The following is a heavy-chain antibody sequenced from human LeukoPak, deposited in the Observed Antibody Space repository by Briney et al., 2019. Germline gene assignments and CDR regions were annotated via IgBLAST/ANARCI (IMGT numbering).Heavy chain of an antibody. J-gene: IGHJ1*01. D-gene: IGHD6-19*01. Sequence: SETLSLTCAVYGGSFSGYYWSWIRQPPGKGLEWIGEINHSGSTNYNPSLKSRVTISVDKSKNQFSLKLSSVTAADTAVYYCARGTYSSGWYSAEYFQHWGQGTLVTVSS. CDR1: GGSFSGYY. CDR2: INHSGST. CDR3: ARGTYSSGWYSAEYFQH. V-gene: IGHV4-34*01.